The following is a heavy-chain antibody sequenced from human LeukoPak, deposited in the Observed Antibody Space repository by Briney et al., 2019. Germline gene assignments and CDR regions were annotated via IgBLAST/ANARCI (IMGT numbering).Heavy chain of an antibody. CDR1: GFTFSSYS. Sequence: PGGSLRLSCAASGFTFSSYSMYWVRQAPGKGLEWVSYISSSSSNIYYADSVKGRFTISRDNAKNTLYLQMNSLRAEDTAVYYCAKSGLNRFDYWGQGTLVTVSS. CDR3: AKSGLNRFDY. V-gene: IGHV3-48*01. J-gene: IGHJ4*02. D-gene: IGHD2-15*01. CDR2: ISSSSSNI.